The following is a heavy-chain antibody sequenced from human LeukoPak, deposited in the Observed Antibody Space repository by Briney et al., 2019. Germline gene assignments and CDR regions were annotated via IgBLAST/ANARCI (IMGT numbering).Heavy chain of an antibody. J-gene: IGHJ5*02. V-gene: IGHV4-39*07. CDR1: GGSISSSSYY. D-gene: IGHD3-10*01. CDR3: ARAQITMVRGVYP. Sequence: SETLSLTCTVSGGSISSSSYYWGWIRQPPGKGLEWIGSIYYSGSTYYNPSLKSRVTISVDTSKNQFSLKLSSVTAADTAVYYCARAQITMVRGVYPWGQGTLVTVSS. CDR2: IYYSGST.